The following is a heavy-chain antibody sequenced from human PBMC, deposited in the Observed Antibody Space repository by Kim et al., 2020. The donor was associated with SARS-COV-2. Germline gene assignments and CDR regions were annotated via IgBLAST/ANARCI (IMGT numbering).Heavy chain of an antibody. J-gene: IGHJ4*02. V-gene: IGHV3-48*01. CDR2: ISSSGTTI. D-gene: IGHD1-1*01. CDR1: GFTLTSFS. Sequence: GGSLRLSCAASGFTLTSFSMNWVRQSPGKGLEWVSYISSSGTTIYYADSVKGRFTVSRDTAENSVSLQMSSLRAEDTALYYCARGAELDYWGLGTLVTVS. CDR3: ARGAELDY.